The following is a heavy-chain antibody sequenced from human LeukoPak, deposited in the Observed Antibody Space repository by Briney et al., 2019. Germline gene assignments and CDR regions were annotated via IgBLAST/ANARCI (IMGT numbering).Heavy chain of an antibody. CDR3: ARRYGSWVYFDY. CDR1: GYTFTSYG. Sequence: ASVKVSCKASGYTFTSYGISWVRQAPGQGLEWMGWISAYNGNTNYAQKHQGRVTMTTDTSTSTAYMELRSLRSDDTAVYCGARRYGSWVYFDYWGQGTLVTVSS. J-gene: IGHJ4*02. CDR2: ISAYNGNT. D-gene: IGHD1-1*01. V-gene: IGHV1-18*01.